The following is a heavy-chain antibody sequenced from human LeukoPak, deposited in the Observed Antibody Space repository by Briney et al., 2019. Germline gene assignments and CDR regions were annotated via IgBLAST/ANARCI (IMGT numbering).Heavy chain of an antibody. CDR2: VSSNGGRT. J-gene: IGHJ4*02. CDR1: GFTFSSYA. V-gene: IGHV3-64*04. CDR3: AREGNGELLY. Sequence: GGSLRLSCSASGFTFSSYAMHRVRQAPGKGLEYVSGVSSNGGRTYHADSVKGRFTISRDNSKNTLDLQMNSLRGDDTAVYYCAREGNGELLYWGQGTLVTVSS. D-gene: IGHD1-26*01.